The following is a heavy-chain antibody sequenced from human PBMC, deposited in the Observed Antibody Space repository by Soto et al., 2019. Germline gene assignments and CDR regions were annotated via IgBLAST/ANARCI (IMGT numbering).Heavy chain of an antibody. J-gene: IGHJ3*02. CDR1: GFTFSSYA. Sequence: GGSLRLSCAASGFTFSSYAMSWVRQAPGKGLEWVSAISGSGGSTYYADSVKGRFTISRDNSKNTLYLQMNSLRAEDTAVYYCAKDWVEYGDYVDAFDIWGQGTMVTVSS. CDR3: AKDWVEYGDYVDAFDI. D-gene: IGHD4-17*01. CDR2: ISGSGGST. V-gene: IGHV3-23*01.